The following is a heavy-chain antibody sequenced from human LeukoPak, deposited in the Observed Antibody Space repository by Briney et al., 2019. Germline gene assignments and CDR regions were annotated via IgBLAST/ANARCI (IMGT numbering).Heavy chain of an antibody. Sequence: GGSLRLSCAASGFTFSIYSMTWVRQAPGKGLEWVSYISSTSTTIYYADAVKGRFTNSRDNAKNSVCLQMNSLRAEDTAVYYCARVRRYYDARGYEVFWFDPWGQGTLVTVSS. D-gene: IGHD3-22*01. J-gene: IGHJ5*02. CDR3: ARVRRYYDARGYEVFWFDP. CDR1: GFTFSIYS. CDR2: ISSTSTTI. V-gene: IGHV3-48*01.